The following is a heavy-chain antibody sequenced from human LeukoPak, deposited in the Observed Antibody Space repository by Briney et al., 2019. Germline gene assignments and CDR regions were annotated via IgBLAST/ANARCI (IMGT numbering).Heavy chain of an antibody. J-gene: IGHJ4*02. CDR2: INWNGGST. CDR3: ARGTGDEGQTYYFDY. Sequence: GGSLRLSCAASGFTFDDYGMSWVRHAPGKGLEWFSGINWNGGSTGYADSVKGRFTISRDNAKNSLYLQMNSLRAEDTALYYCARGTGDEGQTYYFDYWGQGTLVTVSS. D-gene: IGHD7-27*01. CDR1: GFTFDDYG. V-gene: IGHV3-20*04.